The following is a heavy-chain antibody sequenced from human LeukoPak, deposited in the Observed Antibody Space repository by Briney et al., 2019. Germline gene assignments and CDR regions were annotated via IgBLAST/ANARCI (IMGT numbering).Heavy chain of an antibody. CDR1: GGSISSGGYY. J-gene: IGHJ4*02. Sequence: ASQTLSLTCTVSGGSISSGGYYWSWIRQHPGKGLEWIGYIYYSGSTYYNPSLKSRVTISVDTSKNQFSLKLSSVTAADTAVYYCARRSRGGLYFDYWGQGTLVTVSS. CDR2: IYYSGST. D-gene: IGHD2-15*01. CDR3: ARRSRGGLYFDY. V-gene: IGHV4-31*03.